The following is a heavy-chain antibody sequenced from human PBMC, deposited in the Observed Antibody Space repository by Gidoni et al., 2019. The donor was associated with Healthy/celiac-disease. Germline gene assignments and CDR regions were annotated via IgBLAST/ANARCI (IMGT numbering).Heavy chain of an antibody. J-gene: IGHJ4*02. V-gene: IGHV3-15*01. CDR3: TTGTTPYYYDSSGYSYYFDY. Sequence: EVQLVESGGGLVKPGGSLRHSCAASGFTFSNAWMNWVRQAQGKGLEWVGRIKSKTDGGTTDYAAPVKGRFTISRDDSKNTLYLQMNSLKTEDTAVYYCTTGTTPYYYDSSGYSYYFDYWGQGTLVTVSS. D-gene: IGHD3-22*01. CDR1: GFTFSNAW. CDR2: IKSKTDGGTT.